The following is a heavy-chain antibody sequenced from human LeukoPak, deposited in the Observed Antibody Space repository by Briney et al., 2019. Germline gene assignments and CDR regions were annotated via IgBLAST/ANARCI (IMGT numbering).Heavy chain of an antibody. V-gene: IGHV3-72*01. CDR2: SRNKARSYTT. CDR1: GFTLSDHF. J-gene: IGHJ4*02. CDR3: ARTVVVPAADIDY. D-gene: IGHD2-2*01. Sequence: GGSLRLSCSASGFTLSDHFMDWVRQAPGKGLEWVGRSRNKARSYTTEYAASVKGRFTISRDESTNSLYLQMNSLRTEDTAVYYCARTVVVPAADIDYWGQGTLVTVSS.